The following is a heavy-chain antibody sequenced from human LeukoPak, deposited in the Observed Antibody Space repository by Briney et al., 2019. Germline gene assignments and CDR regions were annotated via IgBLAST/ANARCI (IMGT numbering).Heavy chain of an antibody. V-gene: IGHV4-39*07. Sequence: SETLPLTCTVSGGSISSSGYYWGWVRQPPGKGLEWIGSISSSGNTYYNPSLESRVTISRDTSKNQFSLKVKSVTAADTAVYYCARDCGNFEIDYWGQGTLATVSS. CDR1: GGSISSSGYY. D-gene: IGHD1-26*01. J-gene: IGHJ4*02. CDR3: ARDCGNFEIDY. CDR2: ISSSGNT.